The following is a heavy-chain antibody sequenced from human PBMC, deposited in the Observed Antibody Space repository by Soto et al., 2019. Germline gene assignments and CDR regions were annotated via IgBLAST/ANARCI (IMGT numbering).Heavy chain of an antibody. D-gene: IGHD4-17*01. Sequence: SETLSLTCTVSGVSVSRGSFYWAWIRQPPGKGLEWIGFGSYSGTTNYKPSLKSRVTISVDTSMSQISLKVSSLTAADTAVYYCARGATVTQFDYWGRGTLVTVSS. CDR1: GVSVSRGSFY. J-gene: IGHJ4*02. CDR3: ARGATVTQFDY. CDR2: GSYSGTT. V-gene: IGHV4-61*01.